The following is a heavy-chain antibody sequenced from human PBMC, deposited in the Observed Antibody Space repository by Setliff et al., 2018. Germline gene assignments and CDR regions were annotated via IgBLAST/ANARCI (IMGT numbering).Heavy chain of an antibody. CDR2: ISGSSSYI. V-gene: IGHV3-21*01. J-gene: IGHJ5*02. CDR3: ARAPSSSSASWFDP. Sequence: GGSLRLSCAASGFTFSSYAMYWVRQAPGKGLEWVSCISGSSSYIYYADSVKGRFTISRDNAKNSLYLQMNSLRAEDTAVYYCARAPSSSSASWFDPWGQGTLVTVSS. D-gene: IGHD6-6*01. CDR1: GFTFSSYA.